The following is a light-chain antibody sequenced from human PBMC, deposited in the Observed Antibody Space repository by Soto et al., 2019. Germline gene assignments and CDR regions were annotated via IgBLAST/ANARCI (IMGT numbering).Light chain of an antibody. CDR2: DIF. CDR3: QQYNSWPLT. Sequence: EIVMTQSPATLSVSPGERATLSCRASQSVGSDLAWYQQKPGQAPRLVIYDIFTRATGGPTRISGSGSGTEFTLTISSLQSEDFAVYYCQQYNSWPLTFGGGTKVDIK. CDR1: QSVGSD. V-gene: IGKV3D-15*01. J-gene: IGKJ4*01.